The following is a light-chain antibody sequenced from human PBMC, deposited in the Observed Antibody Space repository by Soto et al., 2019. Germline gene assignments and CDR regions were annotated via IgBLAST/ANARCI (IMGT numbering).Light chain of an antibody. CDR1: SSNIGSNT. Sequence: QSVLTQPPSASGTPGQRVTISCSGSSSNIGSNTVNWYQQLPGTAPKLLIYNHNQRPSGVPDRFSGSQSATSASLAISGLRSADEADYYCATWDDSLNGPVFGGGTKLTVL. CDR2: NHN. V-gene: IGLV1-44*01. J-gene: IGLJ2*01. CDR3: ATWDDSLNGPV.